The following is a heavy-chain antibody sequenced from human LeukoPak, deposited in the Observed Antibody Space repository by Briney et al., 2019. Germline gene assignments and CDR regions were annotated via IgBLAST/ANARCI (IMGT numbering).Heavy chain of an antibody. CDR2: IYTSGST. J-gene: IGHJ5*02. D-gene: IGHD3-9*01. CDR1: GGSISSYY. V-gene: IGHV4-4*07. CDR3: ARDVSVRYFDWLGDYNWFDP. Sequence: SETLSLTCTVSGGSISSYYWSWIRQPAGKGLEWIGRIYTSGSTNYNPSLKSRVTMSVDTSKNQFSLKLSSVTAADTAVYYCARDVSVRYFDWLGDYNWFDPWGQGTLVTVSS.